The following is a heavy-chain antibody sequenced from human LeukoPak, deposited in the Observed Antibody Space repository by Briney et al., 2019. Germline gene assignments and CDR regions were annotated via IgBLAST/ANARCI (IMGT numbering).Heavy chain of an antibody. Sequence: KPSETLSLTCTVSGDSISSSSYSWGWIRQPPGKGLEWIGSIYYSGSTYYNPSLKSRVTISVDTSKNQFSLKLSSVTAADTAVYYCARRYRRGMVLDYWGQGTLVTVSS. D-gene: IGHD3-10*01. CDR3: ARRYRRGMVLDY. CDR2: IYYSGST. J-gene: IGHJ4*02. CDR1: GDSISSSSYS. V-gene: IGHV4-39*01.